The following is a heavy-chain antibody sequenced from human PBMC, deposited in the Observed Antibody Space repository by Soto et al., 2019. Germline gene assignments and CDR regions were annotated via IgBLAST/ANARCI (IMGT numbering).Heavy chain of an antibody. D-gene: IGHD3-10*01. CDR2: VSSSADAT. CDR3: AKSYFFSWYDS. CDR1: GFIFSSYD. V-gene: IGHV3-23*01. J-gene: IGHJ5*01. Sequence: EVQLLESGGGLVQPGGSLRLSCAASGFIFSSYDMAWVRQAPGKGLEWVSTVSSSADATQYADSVKGRFTISRDNSKNTLYLEMNNLGAEDTATYYCAKSYFFSWYDSWGQGTLVTVSS.